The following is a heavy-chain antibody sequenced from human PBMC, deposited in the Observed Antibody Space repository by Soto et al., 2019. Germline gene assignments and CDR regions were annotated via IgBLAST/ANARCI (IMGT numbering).Heavy chain of an antibody. CDR1: GFSITNAW. D-gene: IGHD2-15*01. Sequence: EVQLVESGGGLVKPGGSLRLSCVASGFSITNAWMNWVRQAPGKGLEWVGRIKRKIDGETTDYAAPVKGRFTISRDDSKNMLSLQMNSLKADDTALYYCTTGSVEGVWGQGTTVTVSS. J-gene: IGHJ6*02. CDR2: IKRKIDGETT. CDR3: TTGSVEGV. V-gene: IGHV3-15*07.